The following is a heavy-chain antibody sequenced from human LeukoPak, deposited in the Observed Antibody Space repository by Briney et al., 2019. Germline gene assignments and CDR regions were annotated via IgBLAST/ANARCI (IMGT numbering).Heavy chain of an antibody. J-gene: IGHJ4*02. CDR3: ATNTRAYAVLLAY. Sequence: GGSLRLSCAASGFTFSSSWMIWARQAPGKGLEWVANINQDGGQKYYLDSVKGRFTISRDNADNSLYLQMDVLRAEDTAVYYCATNTRAYAVLLAYWGQGTLVTVSS. V-gene: IGHV3-7*01. CDR1: GFTFSSSW. CDR2: INQDGGQK. D-gene: IGHD4-17*01.